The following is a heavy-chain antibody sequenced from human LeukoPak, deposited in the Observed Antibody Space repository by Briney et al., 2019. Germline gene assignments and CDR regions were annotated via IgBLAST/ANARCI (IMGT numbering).Heavy chain of an antibody. J-gene: IGHJ6*03. CDR1: GGTFSSYA. D-gene: IGHD6-19*01. CDR3: ARSAVAGFYYYYMDV. V-gene: IGHV1-69*05. CDR2: IIPIFGTA. Sequence: SVKVSCKASGGTFSSYAISWARQAPGQGLEWMGRIIPIFGTANYAQKFQGRVTITTDESTSTAYMELSSLRSEDTAVYYCARSAVAGFYYYYMDVWGKGTTVTVSS.